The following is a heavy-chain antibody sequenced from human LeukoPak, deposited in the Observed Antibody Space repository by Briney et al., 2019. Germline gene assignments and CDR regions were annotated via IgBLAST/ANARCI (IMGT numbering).Heavy chain of an antibody. V-gene: IGHV3-30*02. Sequence: GGSLRLSCAASGFTLSSYGMHWVRQAPGKGLEWVAFILYDGSNKYYADSVQGRFTISRDTSKNTLYLQMSSLRAEDTAVYYCAKDLKIGENFHYWGQGTLVTVSS. D-gene: IGHD3-10*01. CDR1: GFTLSSYG. J-gene: IGHJ4*02. CDR3: AKDLKIGENFHY. CDR2: ILYDGSNK.